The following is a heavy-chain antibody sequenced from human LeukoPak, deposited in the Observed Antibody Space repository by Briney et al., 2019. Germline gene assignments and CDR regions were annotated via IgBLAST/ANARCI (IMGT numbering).Heavy chain of an antibody. D-gene: IGHD4-17*01. Sequence: ASVKVSCKASGYTFTSYYMHWVRQAPGQGLEWMGIINPSGGSTSYAQKFQGRVTMTRDTSTSTVYMELSSLRSEDTAVYYCASLTTPHDAFDIWGQGTMVTVSS. V-gene: IGHV1-46*01. CDR2: INPSGGST. CDR1: GYTFTSYY. CDR3: ASLTTPHDAFDI. J-gene: IGHJ3*02.